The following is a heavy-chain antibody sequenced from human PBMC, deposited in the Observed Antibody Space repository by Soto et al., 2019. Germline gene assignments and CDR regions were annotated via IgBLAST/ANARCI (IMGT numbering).Heavy chain of an antibody. D-gene: IGHD3-3*01. CDR3: ARDLGYYDFWSGFGSDYGMDV. J-gene: IGHJ6*02. Sequence: GASVKVSCKASGYTFTGYGISWVRQAPGQGLEWMGWISAYNGNTNYAQKLQGRVTMTTDTSTSTAYMELRSLRSDDTAVYYCARDLGYYDFWSGFGSDYGMDVWGQGTTVTVSS. V-gene: IGHV1-18*04. CDR2: ISAYNGNT. CDR1: GYTFTGYG.